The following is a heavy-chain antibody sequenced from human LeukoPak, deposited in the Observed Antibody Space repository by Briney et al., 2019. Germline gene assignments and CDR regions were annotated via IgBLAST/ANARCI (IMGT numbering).Heavy chain of an antibody. CDR3: ARGPTYYDYVWGSYRHECLDY. Sequence: SETLSLTCAVYGGSFSGYYWSWIRQPPGKGLEWIGEINHSGSTNYNPSLKSRVTISVDTSKNQFSLKLSSVTAADTAVYYCARGPTYYDYVWGSYRHECLDYWGQGTLVTVSS. J-gene: IGHJ4*02. CDR1: GGSFSGYY. V-gene: IGHV4-34*01. CDR2: INHSGST. D-gene: IGHD3-16*02.